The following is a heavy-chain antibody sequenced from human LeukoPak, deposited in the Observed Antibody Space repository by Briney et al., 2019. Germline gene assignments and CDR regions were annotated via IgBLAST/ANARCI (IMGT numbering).Heavy chain of an antibody. V-gene: IGHV3-23*01. Sequence: GGSLRLSCAASGFTFSSYAMSWVRQAPGKGLEWVSAISGSGGSTYYADSVEGRFTISRDNAKNSLYLQMNSLRAEDTAVYYCARLGGGHSSSWYDAFDIWGQGTMVTVSS. D-gene: IGHD6-13*01. J-gene: IGHJ3*02. CDR1: GFTFSSYA. CDR3: ARLGGGHSSSWYDAFDI. CDR2: ISGSGGST.